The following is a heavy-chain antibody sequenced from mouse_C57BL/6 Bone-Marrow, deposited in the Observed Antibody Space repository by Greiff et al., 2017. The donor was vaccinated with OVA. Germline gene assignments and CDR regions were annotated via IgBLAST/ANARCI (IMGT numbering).Heavy chain of an antibody. J-gene: IGHJ2*01. Sequence: QVQLQQPGAELVMPGASVKLSCKASGYTFTSYWMHWVKQRPGQGLEWIGEIDPSDSYTNYNQKFKGKSTLTVDKSSSTAYMQLSSLTSEDSAVYYCARGAGSRGDFDYWGQGTTLTVSS. CDR3: ARGAGSRGDFDY. V-gene: IGHV1-69*01. CDR1: GYTFTSYW. D-gene: IGHD1-1*01. CDR2: IDPSDSYT.